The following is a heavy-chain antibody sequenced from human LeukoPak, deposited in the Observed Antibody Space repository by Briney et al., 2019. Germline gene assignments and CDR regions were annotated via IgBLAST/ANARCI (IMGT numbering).Heavy chain of an antibody. V-gene: IGHV4-39*07. CDR2: IFYSGTT. J-gene: IGHJ3*01. CDR3: ASLRKRGGAFDL. CDR1: RASISSPNYF. Sequence: SETLSLTCSVSRASISSPNYFWGWIRQSPGKGLEWIGNIFYSGTTYYNPSLPSLKSRVTILIDTSKNQFSLRLRSVTAADSAVYYCASLRKRGGAFDLWGQGKVVTVSS.